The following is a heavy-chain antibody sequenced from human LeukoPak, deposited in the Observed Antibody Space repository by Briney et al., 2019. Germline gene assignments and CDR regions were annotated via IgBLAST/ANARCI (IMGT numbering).Heavy chain of an antibody. D-gene: IGHD3-22*01. Sequence: GGSLRLSCAASGFTFSDYYMSWIRQAPGKGLEWVSYISSSGSTIYYADSVKGRFTISRDDAKNSLYLQMNSLRAEDTAVYYCAGGSGYYYVWDFDYWGQGTLVTVSS. CDR2: ISSSGSTI. V-gene: IGHV3-11*01. CDR1: GFTFSDYY. J-gene: IGHJ4*02. CDR3: AGGSGYYYVWDFDY.